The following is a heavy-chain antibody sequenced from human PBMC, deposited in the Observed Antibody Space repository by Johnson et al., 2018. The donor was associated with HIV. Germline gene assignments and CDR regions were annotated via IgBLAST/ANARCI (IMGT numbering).Heavy chain of an antibody. J-gene: IGHJ3*02. CDR3: TTDWEYYYGSGKLDAFDM. V-gene: IGHV3-15*01. Sequence: VQLVESGGGLVQPGGSLRLSCAASGFTFSNAWMNWVRQAPGKGLEWVGRIKSKSDGGTTDYAAPVKGRFTISRDDSKDTVYLHMNSLKVDDTAVYYCTTDWEYYYGSGKLDAFDMWGQGTMVTVSS. CDR2: IKSKSDGGTT. D-gene: IGHD3-10*01. CDR1: GFTFSNAW.